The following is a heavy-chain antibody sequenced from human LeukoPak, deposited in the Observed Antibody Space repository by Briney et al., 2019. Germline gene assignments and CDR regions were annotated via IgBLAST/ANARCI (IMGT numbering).Heavy chain of an antibody. V-gene: IGHV3-7*01. CDR3: ARDKDYAFDY. Sequence: GGSLRLSCAASGFTFSSYWMSWVRQAPGKGLEWVANIKQDGSEKYYVDSVKGRFTISRDDAKNSVYLQMNSLRVEDTAVYYCARDKDYAFDYWGQGTLVTVSS. CDR2: IKQDGSEK. D-gene: IGHD4/OR15-4a*01. J-gene: IGHJ4*02. CDR1: GFTFSSYW.